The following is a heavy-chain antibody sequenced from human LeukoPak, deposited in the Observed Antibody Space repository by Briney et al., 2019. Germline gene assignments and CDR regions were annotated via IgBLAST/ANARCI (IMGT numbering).Heavy chain of an antibody. CDR1: GYIFTGHY. J-gene: IGHJ6*02. Sequence: ASVKVSCKASGYIFTGHYMHWVRQAPGQGLEWMGWINPKSGDTNHAQKFQGRVTMTWDTSISTAYMELSRLRSDDTAVYYCARDGGHCGSNGCSVYHYYGLDAWGQGTTVTVSS. CDR2: INPKSGDT. CDR3: ARDGGHCGSNGCSVYHYYGLDA. V-gene: IGHV1-2*02. D-gene: IGHD2-2*01.